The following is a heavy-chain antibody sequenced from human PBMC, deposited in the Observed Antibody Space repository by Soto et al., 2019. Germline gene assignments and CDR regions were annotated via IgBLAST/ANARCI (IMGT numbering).Heavy chain of an antibody. D-gene: IGHD5-12*01. V-gene: IGHV4-30-4*01. J-gene: IGHJ4*02. Sequence: PSETLSLTCTVSGGSVSGGDYHWSWIRQPPGKGLEWIGYIYYSGSSYYNPSLMSRVAMSVDTSKNHFSLKLRSVTAADTAVYYCATMYGGYGGGVDYWGQGTQVTVSS. CDR3: ATMYGGYGGGVDY. CDR1: GGSVSGGDYH. CDR2: IYYSGSS.